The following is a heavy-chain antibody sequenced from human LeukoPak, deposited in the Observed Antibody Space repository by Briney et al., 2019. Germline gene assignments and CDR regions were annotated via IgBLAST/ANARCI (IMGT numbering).Heavy chain of an antibody. V-gene: IGHV4-59*01. D-gene: IGHD3-10*01. CDR3: ARSAYFGSAFDY. J-gene: IGHJ4*02. CDR1: GGSISGYY. CDR2: IHYIGTT. Sequence: SETLSLTCTVSGGSISGYYWSWIRQPPGKGLEWIGYIHYIGTTNYNPSLKSRVTISVDTSKNQFSLKLISVTAADTAVYYCARSAYFGSAFDYWGQGNLVTVSS.